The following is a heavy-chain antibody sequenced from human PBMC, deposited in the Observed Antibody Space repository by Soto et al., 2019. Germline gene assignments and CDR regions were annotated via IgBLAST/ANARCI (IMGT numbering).Heavy chain of an antibody. CDR2: ISYDGSNK. CDR1: GFTFSSYG. V-gene: IGHV3-30*03. D-gene: IGHD6-6*01. CDR3: AIPLHSSSSDY. J-gene: IGHJ4*02. Sequence: QVQLVESGGGVVQPGRYLRLSCAASGFTFSSYGMHWVRQAPGKGLEWVAVISYDGSNKYYADSVKGRFTISRDNSKNTLYLQMNSLRAEDTAVYYCAIPLHSSSSDYWGQGTLVTVSS.